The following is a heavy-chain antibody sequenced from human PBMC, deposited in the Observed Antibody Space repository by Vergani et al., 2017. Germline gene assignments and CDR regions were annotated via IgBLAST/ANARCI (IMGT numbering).Heavy chain of an antibody. Sequence: QVQLVESGGGVVQPGRSLRLSCAASGFTLSSYAMNWVRQDPGKGLEWVAVISYDGSNKYYADSVKGRFTISRDNSKNTLYLQMNSLRAEATAVYYCARYYDILTGYYADAFDIWGQGTMVTVSS. CDR1: GFTLSSYA. V-gene: IGHV3-30*04. CDR3: ARYYDILTGYYADAFDI. J-gene: IGHJ3*02. CDR2: ISYDGSNK. D-gene: IGHD3-9*01.